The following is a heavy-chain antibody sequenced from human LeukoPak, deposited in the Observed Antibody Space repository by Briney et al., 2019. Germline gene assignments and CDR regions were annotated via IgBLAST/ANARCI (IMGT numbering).Heavy chain of an antibody. J-gene: IGHJ4*02. CDR2: ISAYNDNT. V-gene: IGHV1-18*01. CDR1: GYTFTSYG. Sequence: ASVKVSCKASGYTFTSYGINWVRQAPGQGLEWMGWISAYNDNTNYAQKLQGRGTMTTDTSKSTAYMELRSLRSDDTAVYYCARAVPVYRIAAAGPNPLFDYWGQGTLVTVSS. CDR3: ARAVPVYRIAAAGPNPLFDY. D-gene: IGHD6-13*01.